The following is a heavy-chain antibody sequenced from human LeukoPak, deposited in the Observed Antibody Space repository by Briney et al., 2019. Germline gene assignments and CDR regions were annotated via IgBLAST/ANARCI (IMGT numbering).Heavy chain of an antibody. V-gene: IGHV3-23*01. Sequence: PGGSLRLSXAASGLTFNNYAMSWVRQAPGKGLEWVSAMSSSGDSIYYADSVKGRFTISRDNTKNTLYLQMNSLRAEDTAVYYCVKDRGRQLETHLDSWGQGTLVIVSS. CDR1: GLTFNNYA. J-gene: IGHJ4*02. CDR2: MSSSGDSI. D-gene: IGHD6-13*01. CDR3: VKDRGRQLETHLDS.